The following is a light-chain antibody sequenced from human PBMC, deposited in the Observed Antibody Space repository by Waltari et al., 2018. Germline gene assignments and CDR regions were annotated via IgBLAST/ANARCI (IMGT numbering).Light chain of an antibody. J-gene: IGKJ2*03. CDR1: QGINKD. CDR3: QQDYTTPYS. V-gene: IGKV1-27*01. Sequence: DIKMTQSPSSLSASVGDRVTVTCRASQGINKDLSWYQQKPGKAPTLLIYAASSLQTGVSSRFSGSGSGTDFTLTINSLQPEDVATYYCQQDYTTPYSFGQGTKVEIK. CDR2: AAS.